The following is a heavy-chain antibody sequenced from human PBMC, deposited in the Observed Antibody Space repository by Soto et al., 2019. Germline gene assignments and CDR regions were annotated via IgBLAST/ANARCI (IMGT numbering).Heavy chain of an antibody. CDR1: GYSISSGYY. CDR3: VRVAGSASWYETDS. V-gene: IGHV4-38-2*01. J-gene: IGHJ4*02. CDR2: TYYGASS. Sequence: SETLSLTCAVSGYSISSGYYWGWIRQPPGKGLEWLGTTYYGASSYYNPSLRSRITILLDASTNQLSLKLSFVTAADTAVYFCVRVAGSASWYETDSWGQGILVTVSS. D-gene: IGHD6-13*01.